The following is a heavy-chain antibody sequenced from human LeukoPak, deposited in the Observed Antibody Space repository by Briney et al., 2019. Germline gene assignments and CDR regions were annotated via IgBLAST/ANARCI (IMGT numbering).Heavy chain of an antibody. Sequence: PEESLRLSCAASRFSFSTSWMSWVRQAPGKGLEWVGRIKSKHDGETTEYAAPVKGRFTISRDDSESMVYLQMMSLKTEDTAVYYCCADTVDPLAQIDKWGQGALVTVSS. CDR3: CADTVDPLAQIDK. D-gene: IGHD4-11*01. CDR1: RFSFSTSW. CDR2: IKSKHDGETT. J-gene: IGHJ4*02. V-gene: IGHV3-15*01.